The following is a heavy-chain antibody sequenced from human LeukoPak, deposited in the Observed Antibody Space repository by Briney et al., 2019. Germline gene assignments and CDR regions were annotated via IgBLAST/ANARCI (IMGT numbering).Heavy chain of an antibody. J-gene: IGHJ3*02. Sequence: GGSLRLSCAASGFTFSSSAMSWVRQAPGKGLEWVAAISDTGRLSYCADSVNGRFTISRDNSKNTLSLQMNSLRAEDTAVYYCGKNRYSGSLSPFDIWGQGTMVTVSS. CDR3: GKNRYSGSLSPFDI. D-gene: IGHD1-26*01. V-gene: IGHV3-23*01. CDR1: GFTFSSSA. CDR2: ISDTGRLS.